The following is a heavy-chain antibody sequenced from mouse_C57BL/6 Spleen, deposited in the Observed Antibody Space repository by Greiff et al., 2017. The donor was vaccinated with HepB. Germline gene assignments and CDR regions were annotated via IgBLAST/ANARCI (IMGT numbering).Heavy chain of an antibody. D-gene: IGHD2-2*01. CDR3: ARGGYDWFAY. CDR2: IYPGDGDT. Sequence: VQLVESGAELVKPGASVKISCKASGYAFSSYWMNWVKQRPGKGLEWIGQIYPGDGDTNYNGKFKGKATLTADKSSSTAYMQLSSLTSEDSAVYFCARGGYDWFAYWGQGTLVTVSA. V-gene: IGHV1-80*01. J-gene: IGHJ3*01. CDR1: GYAFSSYW.